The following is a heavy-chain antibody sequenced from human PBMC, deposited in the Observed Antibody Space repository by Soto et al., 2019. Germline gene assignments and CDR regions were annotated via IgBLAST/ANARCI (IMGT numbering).Heavy chain of an antibody. J-gene: IGHJ4*02. V-gene: IGHV3-21*06. CDR1: GFSLSTYD. Sequence: GGSLRLSCAASGFSLSTYDMIWVRQAPGKGLEWVSSISGTTNYIYYGDSMKGRFTISRDNAKNSLYLEMNSLRAEDTAVYYCARESEDLTSNFDYWGQGTLVTVSS. CDR2: ISGTTNYI. CDR3: ARESEDLTSNFDY.